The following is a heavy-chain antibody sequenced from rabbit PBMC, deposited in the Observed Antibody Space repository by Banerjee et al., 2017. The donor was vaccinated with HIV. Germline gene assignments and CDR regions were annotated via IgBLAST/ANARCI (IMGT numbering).Heavy chain of an antibody. CDR2: IDPVFGTT. J-gene: IGHJ4*01. Sequence: QEQLVESGGGLVQPGGSLKLSCKASGFDFSSYGVSWVRQAPGKGLEWIGYIDPVFGTTYYASWVNGRFTISSHNAQNTLYLQLNSLTAADTATYFCARQAGYAGYGYPEYFNLWGPGTLVTVS. CDR1: GFDFSSYG. V-gene: IGHV1S47*01. D-gene: IGHD7-1*01. CDR3: ARQAGYAGYGYPEYFNL.